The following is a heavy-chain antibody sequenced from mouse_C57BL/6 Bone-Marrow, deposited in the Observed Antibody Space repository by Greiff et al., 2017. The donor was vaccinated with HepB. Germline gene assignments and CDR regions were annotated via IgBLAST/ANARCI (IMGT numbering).Heavy chain of an antibody. Sequence: QVQLQQPGAELVMPGASVKLSCKASGYTFTSYWMHWVKQRPGQGLEWIGEIDPSDSYTNYNQKFKGKSTLTVDKSSSTAYMQLSSLTSEDSAVYYCARTKLRGYYFDYWGQGTTLTVSS. V-gene: IGHV1-69*01. CDR3: ARTKLRGYYFDY. J-gene: IGHJ2*01. CDR1: GYTFTSYW. CDR2: IDPSDSYT. D-gene: IGHD1-1*01.